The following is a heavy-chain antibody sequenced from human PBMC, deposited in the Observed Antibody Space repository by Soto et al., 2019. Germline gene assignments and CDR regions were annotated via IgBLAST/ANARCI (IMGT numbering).Heavy chain of an antibody. CDR2: IVVGSGNT. V-gene: IGHV1-58*01. D-gene: IGHD3-22*01. CDR1: GFTFTSSA. Sequence: GASVKVSCKASGFTFTSSAVQWVRQARGRRLEWIGWIVVGSGNTNYAQKFQERVTITRDMSTSTAYMELSSLRSEDTAVYYCAADKVYDSSGYYWTLGFDYWGQGTLVTVSS. CDR3: AADKVYDSSGYYWTLGFDY. J-gene: IGHJ4*02.